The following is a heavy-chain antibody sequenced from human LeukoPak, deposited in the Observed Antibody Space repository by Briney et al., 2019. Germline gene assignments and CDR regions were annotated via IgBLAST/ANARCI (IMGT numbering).Heavy chain of an antibody. J-gene: IGHJ4*02. CDR3: ARADYDILTGYGAPC. V-gene: IGHV3-30-3*01. CDR1: GFTFSSYA. Sequence: PGGSLRLSCAASGFTFSSYAMHWVRQAPGKGLEWVAVISYDGSNKYYADSVKGRFTISRDNSKNTLSLQMNSLRAEDTAVYYCARADYDILTGYGAPCWGQGTLVTVSS. D-gene: IGHD3-9*01. CDR2: ISYDGSNK.